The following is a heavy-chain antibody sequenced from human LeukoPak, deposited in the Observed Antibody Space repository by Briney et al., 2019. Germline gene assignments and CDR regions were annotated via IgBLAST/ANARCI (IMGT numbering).Heavy chain of an antibody. D-gene: IGHD2-15*01. J-gene: IGHJ4*02. CDR3: ARIAPPSDY. CDR2: ISYDGSNK. Sequence: GGSLRLSCAASGFTFSSYAMHWVRQAPGKGLEWVAVISYDGSNKYYADSVKGRFTISRDNSKNTLYLQMNSLRAEDTAVYYRARIAPPSDYWGQGTLVTVSS. CDR1: GFTFSSYA. V-gene: IGHV3-30*04.